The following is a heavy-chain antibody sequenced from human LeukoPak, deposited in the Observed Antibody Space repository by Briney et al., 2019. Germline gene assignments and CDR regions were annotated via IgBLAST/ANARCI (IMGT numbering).Heavy chain of an antibody. Sequence: PSETLSLTCTVSGGSISSYYWSWIRQPAGKGLEWIGRIYTSGSTNYNPSLKSRGTMSVDTSKNQFSLKLSSVTAADTAVYYCARMNYDILTGYFNWFDPWGQGTLVTVSS. CDR1: GGSISSYY. V-gene: IGHV4-4*07. CDR2: IYTSGST. CDR3: ARMNYDILTGYFNWFDP. J-gene: IGHJ5*02. D-gene: IGHD3-9*01.